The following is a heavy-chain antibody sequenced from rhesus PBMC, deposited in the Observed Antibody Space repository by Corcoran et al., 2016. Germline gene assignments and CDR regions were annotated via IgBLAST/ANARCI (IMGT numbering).Heavy chain of an antibody. CDR1: GGSISSSY. D-gene: IGHD4-29*01. Sequence: QLQLQESGPGLVKPSETLSVTCAVSGGSISSSYWSWIRQAPGKGLEWIGYIYGSGSSTNYNPSLKSRVTLSVDTSKNQLSRKLGSVTTADTAVYYCARDRFDGSSYVAYFDYWGQGVLVTVSS. V-gene: IGHV4-169*02. CDR2: IYGSGSST. J-gene: IGHJ4*01. CDR3: ARDRFDGSSYVAYFDY.